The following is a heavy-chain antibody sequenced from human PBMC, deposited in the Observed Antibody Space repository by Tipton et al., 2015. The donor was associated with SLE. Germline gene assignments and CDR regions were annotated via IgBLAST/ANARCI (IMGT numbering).Heavy chain of an antibody. V-gene: IGHV4-38-2*02. CDR2: MYQTGTT. D-gene: IGHD6-19*01. CDR3: AGTPWLVRFEY. Sequence: TLSLTCTVSGYSISTGYYWGWIRQPPGKGLEWIGNMYQTGTTDYNPSLKSRGTISVDTSKNQISLKLRSVTAADTAVYYCAGTPWLVRFEYWGQGTLVNVSP. J-gene: IGHJ4*02. CDR1: GYSISTGYY.